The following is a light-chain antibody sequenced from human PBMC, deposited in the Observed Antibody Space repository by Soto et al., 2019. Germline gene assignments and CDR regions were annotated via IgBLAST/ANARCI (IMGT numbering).Light chain of an antibody. V-gene: IGKV3-15*01. CDR1: ESVSTN. CDR3: QQYSIWRT. J-gene: IGKJ1*01. Sequence: EIVMTQSPATLSLSPWERATLSCRASESVSTNLAWYQQKAGQAPRLLIYGASTRATGIPARFSGSGSGTEFTLTISSLQSEDFAVYYCQQYSIWRTFGQGTKVDIK. CDR2: GAS.